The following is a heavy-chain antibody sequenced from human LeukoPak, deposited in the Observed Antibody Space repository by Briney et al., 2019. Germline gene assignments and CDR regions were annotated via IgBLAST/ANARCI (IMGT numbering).Heavy chain of an antibody. CDR3: ARSRLAAAAWFDP. CDR2: IYYSGST. D-gene: IGHD6-13*01. J-gene: IGHJ5*02. Sequence: PSETLSLTCTVSGGSISSGDYYWSWIRQPPGKGLEWIGYIYYSGSTNYNPSLKSRVTISVDTSKNQFSLKLSSVTAADTAVYYCARSRLAAAAWFDPWGQGTLVTVSS. V-gene: IGHV4-61*08. CDR1: GGSISSGDYY.